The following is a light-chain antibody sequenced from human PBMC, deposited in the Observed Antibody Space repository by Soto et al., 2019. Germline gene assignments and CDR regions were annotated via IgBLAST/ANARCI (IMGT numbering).Light chain of an antibody. CDR2: DAS. CDR3: QQYGSSPRT. CDR1: QTIHNNY. V-gene: IGKV3D-20*01. J-gene: IGKJ1*01. Sequence: PWERATLSCGASQTIHNNYLAWYQQKLGLAPRLLIYDASSRATGIPDRFSGSGSGTDFTLTISRLEPEDFAVYYCQQYGSSPRTFGPGTKVEIK.